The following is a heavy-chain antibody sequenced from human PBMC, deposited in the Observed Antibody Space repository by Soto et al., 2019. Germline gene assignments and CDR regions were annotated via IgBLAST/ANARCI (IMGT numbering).Heavy chain of an antibody. CDR1: GFTFSSYA. V-gene: IGHV3-64*04. CDR3: ANHYGDYIPGGGYFDN. CDR2: IRSNGGST. Sequence: GSLRLSCSASGFTFSSYAMHLVRQAPGKGLEYVAAIRSNGGSTYYADSVKGRFTISRDNSKNTLYLQTNSLRAEDTAVYYCANHYGDYIPGGGYFDNWGQGTLVTVSS. D-gene: IGHD4-17*01. J-gene: IGHJ4*02.